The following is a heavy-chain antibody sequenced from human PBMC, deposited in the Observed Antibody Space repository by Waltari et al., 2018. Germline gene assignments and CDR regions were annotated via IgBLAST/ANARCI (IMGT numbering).Heavy chain of an antibody. CDR2: LYPGDGET. Sequence: EVQLVQSGAEVRKPGESLKISCKASGYTFTNFSIAWVRQMPGKGLEWMGILYPGDGETRYSPSFPGQVTISAAKSLNPAYLQWNSLKTSDTAIYYCARDHLSLTAYYFDYWGQGTLVTVSS. CDR1: GYTFTNFS. V-gene: IGHV5-51*01. D-gene: IGHD7-27*01. J-gene: IGHJ4*02. CDR3: ARDHLSLTAYYFDY.